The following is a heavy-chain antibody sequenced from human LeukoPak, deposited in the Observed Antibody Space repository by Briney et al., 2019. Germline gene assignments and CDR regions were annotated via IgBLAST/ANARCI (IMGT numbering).Heavy chain of an antibody. CDR2: IYYSGST. D-gene: IGHD3-22*01. CDR1: GDSISSPDYY. J-gene: IGHJ3*02. Sequence: PSQTLSLTCTVSGDSISSPDYYWTWIRQHPGKGLEWIGYIYYSGSTYYNPSLKSRITISLDTSKNQFSPKLNSVTAADTAVYFCARDHSDNDDSYNLFDIRGQGTMVTVSS. V-gene: IGHV4-31*03. CDR3: ARDHSDNDDSYNLFDI.